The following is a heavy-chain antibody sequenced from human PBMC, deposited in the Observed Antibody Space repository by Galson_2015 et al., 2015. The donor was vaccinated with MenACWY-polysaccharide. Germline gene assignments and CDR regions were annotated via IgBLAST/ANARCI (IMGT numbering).Heavy chain of an antibody. CDR3: AKAGVTTVLSWFDP. J-gene: IGHJ5*02. D-gene: IGHD4-17*01. V-gene: IGHV3-48*03. Sequence: SLRLSCAASGFTFSSYEMNWVRLAPGKGLEWVSYISSSGSTIYYADSVKGRFTISRDNAKNTLYLQMNSLRAEDTAVYYCAKAGVTTVLSWFDPWGQGTLVTVSS. CDR1: GFTFSSYE. CDR2: ISSSGSTI.